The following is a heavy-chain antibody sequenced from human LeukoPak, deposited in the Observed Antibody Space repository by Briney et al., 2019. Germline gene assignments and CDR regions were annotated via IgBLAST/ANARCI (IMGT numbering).Heavy chain of an antibody. Sequence: GASVKVSCKASGYTFTGYNMHWVRQAPGQGLEWMGWINPNSGGTNYAQKFQGRVTMTRDTSISTAYMELSRLRSDDTAVYYCARVNTIFGVVTKGGFDYWGQGTLVTVSS. CDR3: ARVNTIFGVVTKGGFDY. CDR1: GYTFTGYN. J-gene: IGHJ4*02. D-gene: IGHD3-3*01. V-gene: IGHV1-2*02. CDR2: INPNSGGT.